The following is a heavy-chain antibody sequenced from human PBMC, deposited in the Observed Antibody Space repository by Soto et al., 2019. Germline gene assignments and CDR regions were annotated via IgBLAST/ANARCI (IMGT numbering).Heavy chain of an antibody. D-gene: IGHD6-19*01. J-gene: IGHJ6*02. CDR1: GGSISSYY. CDR2: IYYSGST. CDR3: ARVGAVAEYYYYYGMDV. Sequence: SETLSLTCTVSGGSISSYYWSWIRQPPGKGLEWIGYIYYSGSTNYNPSLKSRVTISVDTSKNQFSLKLSSVTAADTAVYYCARVGAVAEYYYYYGMDVWGQGTTVTVSS. V-gene: IGHV4-59*01.